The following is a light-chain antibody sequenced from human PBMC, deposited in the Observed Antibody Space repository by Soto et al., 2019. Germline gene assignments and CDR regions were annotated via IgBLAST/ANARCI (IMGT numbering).Light chain of an antibody. CDR2: DTS. CDR1: QSLSSN. V-gene: IGKV3-15*01. Sequence: EIVLTQFPATLSVSPGETATLTCRASQSLSSNLAWYQQRRGQAPRLLMFDTSTRASGTPARLSGSGSGTEFTLTIASLHSEDFAFYYCQPYNHWPRMLSFGGGTKVELK. CDR3: QPYNHWPRMLS. J-gene: IGKJ4*01.